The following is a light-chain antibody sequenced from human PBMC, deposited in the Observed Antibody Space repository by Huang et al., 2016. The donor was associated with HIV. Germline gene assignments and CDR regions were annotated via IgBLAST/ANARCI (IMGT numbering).Light chain of an antibody. Sequence: EIVLTQSPDFQSVTPKEKITITCRASKNIGNSLHCYQQKPDQAPQLLIKYAAQTSSGVPSRFSGSGSGTDFTLTINTPEAGDAATYYCHQSSSLPYTFGQGTKLEIK. CDR1: KNIGNS. J-gene: IGKJ2*01. CDR3: HQSSSLPYT. V-gene: IGKV6-21*02. CDR2: YAA.